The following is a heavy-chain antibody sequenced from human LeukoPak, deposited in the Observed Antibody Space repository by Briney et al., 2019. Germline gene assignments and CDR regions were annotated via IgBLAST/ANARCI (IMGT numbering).Heavy chain of an antibody. CDR3: AKPISWGLAVSADWFDP. D-gene: IGHD6-19*01. J-gene: IGHJ5*02. Sequence: GGSLRLSCAASGFTVSSNYMSWVRQAPGKGLEWVSVIYSGSSTYYGDSVKGRFTISRDNSKDTLYLQLNSLRAEDTAIYFCAKPISWGLAVSADWFDPWGQGTLVIVSS. CDR2: IYSGSST. V-gene: IGHV3-53*01. CDR1: GFTVSSNY.